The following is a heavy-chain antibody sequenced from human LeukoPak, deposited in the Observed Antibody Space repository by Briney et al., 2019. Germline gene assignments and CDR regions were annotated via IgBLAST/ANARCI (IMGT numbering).Heavy chain of an antibody. CDR3: ARDREELGIVGGAFDI. Sequence: ASVKVSCKASGYTFTGYYMHWVRQAPGQGLEWMGWINPNSGGTNYAQKFQGRVTMTRDTSISTAYMELSRLRSDDTAVYYCARDREELGIVGGAFDIWGQGTMVTVSS. CDR2: INPNSGGT. D-gene: IGHD7-27*01. V-gene: IGHV1-2*02. J-gene: IGHJ3*02. CDR1: GYTFTGYY.